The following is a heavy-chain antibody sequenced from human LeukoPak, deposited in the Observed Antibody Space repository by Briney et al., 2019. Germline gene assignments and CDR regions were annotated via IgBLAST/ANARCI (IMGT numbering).Heavy chain of an antibody. CDR1: GYTFSSFA. J-gene: IGHJ3*02. CDR3: AKGFYDNSASGVFDI. Sequence: GGSLRLSCAASGYTFSSFATSWVRQAPGKGLEWVSGISASGGSTYYADSVEGRFTISRDNSKNTLYLQMNSLRAEDTAVYYCAKGFYDNSASGVFDIWGQGTMVTVSS. CDR2: ISASGGST. D-gene: IGHD3-22*01. V-gene: IGHV3-23*01.